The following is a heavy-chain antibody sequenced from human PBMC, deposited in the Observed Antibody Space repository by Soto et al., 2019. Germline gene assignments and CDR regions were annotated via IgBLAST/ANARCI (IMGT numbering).Heavy chain of an antibody. V-gene: IGHV1-46*01. CDR1: GYTFTSYY. CDR3: ARDRNYYDSSGYGNWFDP. CDR2: INPSGGST. J-gene: IGHJ5*02. D-gene: IGHD3-22*01. Sequence: ASVKVSCTESGYTFTSYYMHWVRQAPGQGLEWMGIINPSGGSTSYAQKFQGRVTMTRDTSTSTVYMELSSLRSEDTAVYYCARDRNYYDSSGYGNWFDPWGQGTLVTVSS.